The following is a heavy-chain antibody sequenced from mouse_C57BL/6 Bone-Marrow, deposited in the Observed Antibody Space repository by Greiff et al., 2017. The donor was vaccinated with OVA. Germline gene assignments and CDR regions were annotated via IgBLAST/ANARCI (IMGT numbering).Heavy chain of an antibody. CDR2: ISYDGSN. D-gene: IGHD4-1*01. J-gene: IGHJ4*01. Sequence: EVHLVESGPGLVKPSQSLSLTCSVTGYSITSGYYWNWIRQFPGNKLEWMGYISYDGSNNYNPSLKNRISITRDTSKNQFFLKLNSVTTEDTATYYCASYWEGYWGQGTSVTVSS. CDR3: ASYWEGY. CDR1: GYSITSGYY. V-gene: IGHV3-6*01.